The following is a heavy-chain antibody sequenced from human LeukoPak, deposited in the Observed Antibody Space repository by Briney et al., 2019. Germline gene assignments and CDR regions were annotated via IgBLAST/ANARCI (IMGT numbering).Heavy chain of an antibody. CDR1: GFTFSSYA. D-gene: IGHD3-9*01. Sequence: PGGSLRLSCAASGFTFSSYAMHWVRQAPGKGLEWVAVISYDGSNKYYADSVKGRFTISRDNSKNTLYLQMNSLRAEDTAVYYCARDQGYYNSYVDYWGQGTLVTVSS. CDR2: ISYDGSNK. J-gene: IGHJ4*02. CDR3: ARDQGYYNSYVDY. V-gene: IGHV3-30-3*01.